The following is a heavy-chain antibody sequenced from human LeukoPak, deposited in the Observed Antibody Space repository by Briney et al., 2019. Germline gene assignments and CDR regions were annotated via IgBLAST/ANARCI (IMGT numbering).Heavy chain of an antibody. CDR3: ARAYYYDSSGYYYFDY. Sequence: PRGSLRLSCAASGFTFSSYSMNWVRQAPGKGLEWVSSISSSSSYIYYADSVKGRFTISRDNAKNSLYLQMNSLRAEDTAVYYCARAYYYDSSGYYYFDYWGQGTLVTVSS. CDR1: GFTFSSYS. CDR2: ISSSSSYI. D-gene: IGHD3-22*01. V-gene: IGHV3-21*01. J-gene: IGHJ4*02.